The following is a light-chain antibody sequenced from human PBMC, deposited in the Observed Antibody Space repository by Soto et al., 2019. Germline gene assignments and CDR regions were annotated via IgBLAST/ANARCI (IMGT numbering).Light chain of an antibody. Sequence: QSVLSQPPSASGAPGQSVTLSCPGTSSDLCAYNYVSWYQQLPGKAPKLIIYEVSKRPSGVPDRFSGSKSGNTASLTVSGLQAEDEADYYCTSYAGTYSFFYVFGTGTKVTVL. J-gene: IGLJ1*01. CDR2: EVS. CDR1: SSDLCAYNY. CDR3: TSYAGTYSFFYV. V-gene: IGLV2-8*01.